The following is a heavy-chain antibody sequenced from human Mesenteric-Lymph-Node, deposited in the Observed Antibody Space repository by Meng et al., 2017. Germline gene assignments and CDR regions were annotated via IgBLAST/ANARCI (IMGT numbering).Heavy chain of an antibody. J-gene: IGHJ4*01. CDR2: IKPDGRTS. D-gene: IGHD3-9*01. Sequence: GGSLRLSCAASGFPFSSYSMHWVRQVPGKGLMWVSQIKPDGRTSRITDSVRGRFAISRDNAKNILYLGMTSLRAEDAGVYYCARDLDWVVWDFWDRGTPVTVSS. CDR1: GFPFSSYS. CDR3: ARDLDWVVWDF. V-gene: IGHV3-74*01.